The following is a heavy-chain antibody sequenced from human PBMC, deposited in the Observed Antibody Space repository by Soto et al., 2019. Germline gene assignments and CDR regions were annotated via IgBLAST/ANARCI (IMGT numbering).Heavy chain of an antibody. CDR1: GGSISSGGYY. CDR3: GRNGPLDSGDSGGGGFFDY. CDR2: IYYSGST. J-gene: IGHJ4*02. D-gene: IGHD4-17*01. V-gene: IGHV4-31*03. Sequence: QVQLQESGPGLVKPSQTLSLTCTVSGGSISSGGYYWSWIRQHPGKGLEWIGYIYYSGSTYYNPSPKVRVTLSEKPVKNQVPRRLGSVAAADTAGFYWGRNGPLDSGDSGGGGFFDYWGQGTLVTVSS.